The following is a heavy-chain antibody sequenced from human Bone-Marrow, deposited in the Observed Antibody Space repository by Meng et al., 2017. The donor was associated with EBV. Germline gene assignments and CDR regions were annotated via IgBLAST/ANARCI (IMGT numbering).Heavy chain of an antibody. CDR3: ARGRGYSSPNFDY. V-gene: IGHV4-34*01. D-gene: IGHD6-13*01. Sequence: QVRLQQWGAGLLKPSEPRSLTCAVYGGSFSGYDWSWIRQPPGKGLEWIGEINHSGSTNYNPSLKSRVTISVDTSKNQFSLKLSSVTAADTAVYYCARGRGYSSPNFDYWGQGTLVTASS. CDR1: GGSFSGYD. J-gene: IGHJ4*02. CDR2: INHSGST.